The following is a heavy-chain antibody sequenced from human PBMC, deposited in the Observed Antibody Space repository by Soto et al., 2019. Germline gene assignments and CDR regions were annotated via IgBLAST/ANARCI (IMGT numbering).Heavy chain of an antibody. CDR2: ISYDGSNK. CDR3: AKDCVAAASLYYYYYGMDV. Sequence: GGSLRLSCAASGFTFSSYGMHWVRQAPGKGLEWVAVISYDGSNKYYADSVKGRFTISRDNSKNTLYLQMNSLRAEDTAVYYCAKDCVAAASLYYYYYGMDVWGQGTTVTVSS. D-gene: IGHD6-13*01. V-gene: IGHV3-30*18. J-gene: IGHJ6*02. CDR1: GFTFSSYG.